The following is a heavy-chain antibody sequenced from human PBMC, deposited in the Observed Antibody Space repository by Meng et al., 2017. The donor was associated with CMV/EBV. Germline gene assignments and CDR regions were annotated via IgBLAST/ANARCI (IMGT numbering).Heavy chain of an antibody. V-gene: IGHV3-30*02. D-gene: IGHD1-14*01. J-gene: IGHJ4*02. CDR3: ARDYTGDY. CDR2: IRYDGSNK. Sequence: LRLSCAASGFPFLGYGMHWVRQAPGKGLEWVAFIRYDGSNKYYADSVKGRFTISRDNSKNTLYLQMNSLRAEDTAVYYCARDYTGDYWGQGTLVTVSS. CDR1: GFPFLGYG.